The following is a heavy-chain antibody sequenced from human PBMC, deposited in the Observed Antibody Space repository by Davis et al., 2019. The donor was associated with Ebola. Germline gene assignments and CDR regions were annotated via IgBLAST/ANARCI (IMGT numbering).Heavy chain of an antibody. D-gene: IGHD3-3*01. CDR3: ASHRRVVMIGGHAFDI. V-gene: IGHV4-39*01. CDR2: IYYIGST. J-gene: IGHJ3*02. Sequence: MPSETLSLTCTVSSGSISTSNYYWGWIRQPPGKGLEWIGSIYYIGSTYYNWSLKSRVTISVDTSKNQFSLKLSSVTAADTAVYYCASHRRVVMIGGHAFDIWGQGTVVTVSS. CDR1: SGSISTSNYY.